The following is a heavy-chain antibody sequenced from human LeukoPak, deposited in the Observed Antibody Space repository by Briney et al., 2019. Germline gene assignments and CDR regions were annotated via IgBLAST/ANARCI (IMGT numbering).Heavy chain of an antibody. J-gene: IGHJ6*02. CDR2: INTYNGST. CDR3: ARFGYYGSGSHYYYYGMDV. V-gene: IGHV1-18*04. Sequence: ASVKVSCKASGYTFTSYGISWVRQAPGQGPEWMGWINTYNGSTNYAQKLQGRVTMTTDTSASTAYMELRSLRSDDTAVYYCARFGYYGSGSHYYYYGMDVWGQGTTVTVSS. CDR1: GYTFTSYG. D-gene: IGHD3-10*01.